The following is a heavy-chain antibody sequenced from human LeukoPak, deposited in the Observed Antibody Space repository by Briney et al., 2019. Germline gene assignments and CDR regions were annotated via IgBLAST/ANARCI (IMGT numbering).Heavy chain of an antibody. CDR3: ARYCSSTSCYTGLDY. Sequence: GASVKVSCKASGYTFTSYYMHWVRQAPGQGLEWMGIINPSGGSTSYAQKFQGRVTMTRDTSTSTVYMELSSLRSEDTAVYYCARYCSSTSCYTGLDYWGQGTLVTVSS. D-gene: IGHD2-2*02. V-gene: IGHV1-46*01. J-gene: IGHJ4*02. CDR2: INPSGGST. CDR1: GYTFTSYY.